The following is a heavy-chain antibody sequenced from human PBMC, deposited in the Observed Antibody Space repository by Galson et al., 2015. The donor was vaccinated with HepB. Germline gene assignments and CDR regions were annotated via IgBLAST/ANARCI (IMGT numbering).Heavy chain of an antibody. V-gene: IGHV4-30-2*01. D-gene: IGHD3-16*02. CDR1: GGSISSGGYS. CDR3: ARQDYDYVWGSYRGAFDI. J-gene: IGHJ3*02. Sequence: TLSLTCAVSGGSISSGGYSWSWIRQPPGKGLEWIGYIYHSGSTYYNPSLKSRVTISVDRSKNQFSPKLSSVTAADTAVYYCARQDYDYVWGSYRGAFDIWGQGTMVTVSS. CDR2: IYHSGST.